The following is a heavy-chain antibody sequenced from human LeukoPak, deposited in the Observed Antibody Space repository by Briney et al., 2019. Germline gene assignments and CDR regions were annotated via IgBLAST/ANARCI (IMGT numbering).Heavy chain of an antibody. CDR2: IDHSGST. Sequence: SETLSLTCAVYGESFSGYYWSWIRQPPGKGLEWIGEIDHSGSTNYNPSLRSRVTISVDTSKNQFSLKLTSVTAADTAVYYCARHRDHYYYDTDPWGQGTLVTVSS. V-gene: IGHV4-34*01. CDR3: ARHRDHYYYDTDP. D-gene: IGHD3-22*01. CDR1: GESFSGYY. J-gene: IGHJ5*02.